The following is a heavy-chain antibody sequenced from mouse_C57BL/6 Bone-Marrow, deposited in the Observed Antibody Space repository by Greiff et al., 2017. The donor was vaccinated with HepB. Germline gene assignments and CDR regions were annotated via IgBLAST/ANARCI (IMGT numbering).Heavy chain of an antibody. Sequence: EVQLQQSGPELVKPGASVKISCKASGYSFTGYYMNWVKQSPEKSLEWIGEINPSTGGTTYNQKFKAKATLTVDKSSSTAYMQLKSLTSEDSAVYYCARYLYGSSSPWGQGTLVTVSA. CDR2: INPSTGGT. J-gene: IGHJ3*01. CDR1: GYSFTGYY. D-gene: IGHD1-1*01. V-gene: IGHV1-42*01. CDR3: ARYLYGSSSP.